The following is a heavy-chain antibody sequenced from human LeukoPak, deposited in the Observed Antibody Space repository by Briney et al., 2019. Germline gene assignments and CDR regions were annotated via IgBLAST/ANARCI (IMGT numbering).Heavy chain of an antibody. CDR3: ARHPAQDYDILTGLHYYYGMDV. CDR1: GGSISRHY. CDR2: IFYTGST. V-gene: IGHV4-59*08. Sequence: SETLSLTCTVPGGSISRHYWSWIRQAPGKGLEWISYIFYTGSTDHNPSLKSRVTMSVDMSKNQLSLNLTSATAADTAVYYCARHPAQDYDILTGLHYYYGMDVWGQGTTVTVSS. J-gene: IGHJ6*02. D-gene: IGHD3-9*01.